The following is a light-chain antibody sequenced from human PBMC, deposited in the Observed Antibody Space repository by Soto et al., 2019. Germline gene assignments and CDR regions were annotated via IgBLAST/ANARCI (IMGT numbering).Light chain of an antibody. CDR2: DVS. CDR3: SSYTGSSTPLV. V-gene: IGLV2-14*01. J-gene: IGLJ2*01. CDR1: SRDVGGYNY. Sequence: QSALTQPASVSGSPGQSITISCTGTSRDVGGYNYVSWYQQHPGKAPKLMIYDVSNRPSGVSNRFSCSKSGNTASLTISGLQAEDEADYYCSSYTGSSTPLVFGGGTKVTVL.